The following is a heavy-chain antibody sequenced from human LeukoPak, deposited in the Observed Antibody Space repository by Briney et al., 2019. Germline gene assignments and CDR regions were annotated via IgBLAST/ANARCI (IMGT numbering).Heavy chain of an antibody. CDR3: VRYCSSTTCYTRAVDY. D-gene: IGHD2-2*02. Sequence: SETLSLTCAVSGYSITSGYNWAWIRQPPGKVLEWIGSIYHSGSAYYNPSLKSRVTISVDTSKNQFSLKLSSVTAADTAVYYCVRYCSSTTCYTRAVDYWGQGTLVTVSS. V-gene: IGHV4-38-2*01. CDR2: IYHSGSA. CDR1: GYSITSGYN. J-gene: IGHJ4*02.